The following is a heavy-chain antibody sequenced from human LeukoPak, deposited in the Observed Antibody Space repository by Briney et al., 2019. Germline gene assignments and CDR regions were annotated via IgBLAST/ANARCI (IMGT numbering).Heavy chain of an antibody. V-gene: IGHV4-4*07. CDR3: ARDKTPHGAGFDY. CDR2: IYNNGTI. J-gene: IGHJ4*01. CDR1: GASISSYH. D-gene: IGHD6-19*01. Sequence: SETLSLTCTVSGASISSYHWNWVRQPAGKGLEWIGRIYNNGTIDHNPSLKSRVTMSGDTSKNLFSLRLTSLTAADTAVYYCARDKTPHGAGFDYWGHGRLVTVSS.